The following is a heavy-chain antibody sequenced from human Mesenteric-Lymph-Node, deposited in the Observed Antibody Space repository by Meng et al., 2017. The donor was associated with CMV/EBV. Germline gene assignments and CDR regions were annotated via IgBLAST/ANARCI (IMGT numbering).Heavy chain of an antibody. CDR1: GGSITSYY. Sequence: SETLSLTCSVSGGSITSYYWSWIRLPPGKGLEYIGHIYYSGGAHYNPSLKSRVTISVDTSKNQFSLKVTSVTAADTAVYYCARGAAAGMMGWFDPWGQGTLVTVSS. CDR3: ARGAAAGMMGWFDP. CDR2: IYYSGGA. D-gene: IGHD6-13*01. V-gene: IGHV4-59*01. J-gene: IGHJ5*02.